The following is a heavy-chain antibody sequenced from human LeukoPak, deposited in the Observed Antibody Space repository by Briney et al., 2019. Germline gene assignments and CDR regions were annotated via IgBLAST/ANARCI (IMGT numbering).Heavy chain of an antibody. V-gene: IGHV4-34*01. J-gene: IGHJ4*02. CDR1: GGSFSGYY. Sequence: SETLSLTCAVYGGSFSGYYWSWIRQPPGKGLEWIGEINHSGSTNYNPSLKSRVTISVDTSKNQFSLKLSSVTAADTAVYYCARGRIIDYWGQGTLVTVSS. D-gene: IGHD1-14*01. CDR3: ARGRIIDY. CDR2: INHSGST.